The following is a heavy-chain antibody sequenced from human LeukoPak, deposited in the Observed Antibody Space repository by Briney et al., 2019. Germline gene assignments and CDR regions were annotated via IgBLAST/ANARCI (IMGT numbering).Heavy chain of an antibody. J-gene: IGHJ4*02. V-gene: IGHV3-48*01. Sequence: GGSLRLSCAASGFTFGSYSMNWVRQAPGKGLEWVSYISSSSSTIYYADSVKGRFTISRDNAKNSLYLQMNSLRAEDTAVYYCARKKQQLGIDYWGQGTLVTVSS. CDR2: ISSSSSTI. CDR3: ARKKQQLGIDY. CDR1: GFTFGSYS. D-gene: IGHD6-13*01.